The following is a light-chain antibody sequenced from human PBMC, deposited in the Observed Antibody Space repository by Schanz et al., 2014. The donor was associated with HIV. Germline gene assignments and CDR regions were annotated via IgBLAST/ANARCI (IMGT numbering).Light chain of an antibody. CDR2: AAS. V-gene: IGKV1-39*01. Sequence: DIQMTQSPSSLSASVGDRVIITCRASQIISNSLNWYQQKPGKAPKLLIYAASSLQSGVPSRFSGSGSGTDFTLTINSLQPEDFATYFCQQSYITPYTFGQGTKLEIK. CDR3: QQSYITPYT. J-gene: IGKJ2*01. CDR1: QIISNS.